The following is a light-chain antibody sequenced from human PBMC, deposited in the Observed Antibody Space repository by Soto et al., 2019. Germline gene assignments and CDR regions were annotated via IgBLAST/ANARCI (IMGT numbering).Light chain of an antibody. J-gene: IGLJ2*01. CDR3: SSYTTNITPVV. CDR2: EVT. Sequence: QSALTQPASVSGSPGQSITISCTGTSGDIGGYNYVSWYQQHPGKAPKLLISEVTNRPSGVSNRFSGSKSGNTASLTISGRQADDEADYYCSSYTTNITPVVFGGGTKLTVL. V-gene: IGLV2-14*01. CDR1: SGDIGGYNY.